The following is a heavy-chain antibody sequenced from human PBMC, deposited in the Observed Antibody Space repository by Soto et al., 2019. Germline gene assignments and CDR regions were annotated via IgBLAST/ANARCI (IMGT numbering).Heavy chain of an antibody. V-gene: IGHV1-69*13. CDR3: ARLDPYYYGMDV. CDR1: GGTFSSYA. J-gene: IGHJ6*02. D-gene: IGHD1-1*01. Sequence: GASVKVSCKASGGTFSSYAISWVRQAPGQGLEWMGGIIPIFGTANYAQKFQGRVTITADESTSTAYMELSSLRSEDTAVYYCARLDPYYYGMDVWGRGTTVTVSS. CDR2: IIPIFGTA.